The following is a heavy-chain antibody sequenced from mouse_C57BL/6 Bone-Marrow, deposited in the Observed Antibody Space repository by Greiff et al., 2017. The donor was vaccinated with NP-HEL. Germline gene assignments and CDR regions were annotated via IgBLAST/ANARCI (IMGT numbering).Heavy chain of an antibody. Sequence: VHVKQSGAELVKPGASVKLSCTASGFNIKDYYMPWVKQRTEQGLEWIGRIDPEDGETKYAPKFQGKATITADTSSNTAYLQLSSLTSEDTAVYYCARDYGSFYYYAMDYWGQGTSVTVSS. J-gene: IGHJ4*01. CDR3: ARDYGSFYYYAMDY. D-gene: IGHD1-1*01. V-gene: IGHV14-2*01. CDR2: IDPEDGET. CDR1: GFNIKDYY.